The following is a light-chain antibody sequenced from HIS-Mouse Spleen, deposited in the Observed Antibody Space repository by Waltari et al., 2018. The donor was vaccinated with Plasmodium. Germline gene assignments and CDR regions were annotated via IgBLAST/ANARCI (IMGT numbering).Light chain of an antibody. CDR1: STAVGGFNS. CDR3: SSYAGSNNLV. CDR2: EVS. J-gene: IGLJ2*01. Sequence: QSALTQPPPASGSPGQPVTIPCTGTSTAVGGFNSVSCYQPHPGKAPKLMIYEVSKRPSGVPDRFSGSKSGNTASLTVSGLQAEDEADYYCSSYAGSNNLVFGGGTKLTVL. V-gene: IGLV2-8*01.